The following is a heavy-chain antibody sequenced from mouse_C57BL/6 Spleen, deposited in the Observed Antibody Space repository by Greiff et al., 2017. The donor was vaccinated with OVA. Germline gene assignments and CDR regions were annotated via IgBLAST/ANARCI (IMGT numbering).Heavy chain of an antibody. CDR1: GYTFTNYW. D-gene: IGHD2-4*01. Sequence: VQLQESGAELVRPGTSVKMSCKASGYTFTNYWIGWAKQRPGHGLEWIGDIYPGGGYTNYNEKFKGKATLTADKSSSTAYMQFSSLTSEDSAIYCGAIYDYEDWYFDVWGTGTTVTVSS. J-gene: IGHJ1*03. V-gene: IGHV1-63*01. CDR2: IYPGGGYT. CDR3: AIYDYEDWYFDV.